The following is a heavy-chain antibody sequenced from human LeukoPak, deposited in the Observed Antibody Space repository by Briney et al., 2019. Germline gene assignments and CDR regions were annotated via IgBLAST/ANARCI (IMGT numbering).Heavy chain of an antibody. Sequence: GGSLRLSCGASGFTFSSYAMHWVRQAPGKGLEWVAVISYDGSNKYYADSVKGRFTISRDNSKNTLYLQMNSLRAEDTAVYYCARSNRIAAAGTDYWGQGTLVTVSS. CDR2: ISYDGSNK. V-gene: IGHV3-30*04. D-gene: IGHD6-13*01. CDR1: GFTFSSYA. CDR3: ARSNRIAAAGTDY. J-gene: IGHJ4*02.